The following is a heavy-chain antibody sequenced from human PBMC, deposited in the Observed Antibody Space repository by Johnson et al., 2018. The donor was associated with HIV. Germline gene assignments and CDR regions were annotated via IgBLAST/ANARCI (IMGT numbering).Heavy chain of an antibody. CDR3: ARDALKSPWAFDI. J-gene: IGHJ3*02. CDR1: GFTVSSNY. V-gene: IGHV3-66*01. CDR2: IYSGGTT. Sequence: EVQLVESGGGLVQPGGSLRLSCAASGFTVSSNYMSWVRQVPGKGLEWVSLIYSGGTTYYADSLKGRFIISRDNSKNTLYLQMNSVRADDTAVYYCARDALKSPWAFDIWGQGTLVTVSS.